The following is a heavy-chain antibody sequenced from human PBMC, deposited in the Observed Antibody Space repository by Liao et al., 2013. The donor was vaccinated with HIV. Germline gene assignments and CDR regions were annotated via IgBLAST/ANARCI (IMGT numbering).Heavy chain of an antibody. V-gene: IGHV4-59*10. J-gene: IGHJ4*02. Sequence: QVQLQQWGAGLLKPSETLSLTCAVYGGSISSGSYSWSWIRQPAGKGLEWIGRIYTSGSTNYNPSLKSRVTMSVDTSKNQFSLKLSSVTAADTAVYYCARGTIFGPDYWGQGPWSPSPQ. CDR1: GGSISSGSYS. D-gene: IGHD3-3*01. CDR3: ARGTIFGPDY. CDR2: IYTSGST.